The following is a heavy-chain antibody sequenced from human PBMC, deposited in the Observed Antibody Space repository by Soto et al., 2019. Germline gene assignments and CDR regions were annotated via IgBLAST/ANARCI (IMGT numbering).Heavy chain of an antibody. D-gene: IGHD2-2*01. V-gene: IGHV3-48*03. CDR1: GFTFSSYE. CDR2: ISSAGDSS. J-gene: IGHJ4*02. Sequence: EVQLVESGGGLAQPGGSVRLSCAASGFTFSSYEMNWVRQAPGRTPEWVSYISSAGDSSYYADSVKGRFTISRDNAKNSLYLQMNSPRVEDTAVYYCARVYCSTTTCHVQAFDSWGQGTLVTVSS. CDR3: ARVYCSTTTCHVQAFDS.